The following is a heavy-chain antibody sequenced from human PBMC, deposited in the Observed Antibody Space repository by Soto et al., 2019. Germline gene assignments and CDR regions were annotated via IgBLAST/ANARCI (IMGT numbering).Heavy chain of an antibody. CDR3: GTAKLLLPWLFDY. J-gene: IGHJ4*02. D-gene: IGHD2-15*01. CDR1: GFTVSSNY. Sequence: EVQLVESGGGLVQPGGSLRLSCAASGFTVSSNYMSWVRQAPGKGLEWVSVIYSGGSTYYADSVKGRFIISRDDSKNTLFLQMNSLRAEDTAVYYCGTAKLLLPWLFDYWGQGTLVTVSS. CDR2: IYSGGST. V-gene: IGHV3-66*01.